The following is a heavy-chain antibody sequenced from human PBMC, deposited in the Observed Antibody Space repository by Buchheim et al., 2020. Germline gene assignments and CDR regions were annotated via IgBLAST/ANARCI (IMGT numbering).Heavy chain of an antibody. CDR3: ARARVAGIAAAGRYYYYYMDV. J-gene: IGHJ6*03. D-gene: IGHD6-13*01. Sequence: QVQLQQWGAGLLKPSETLSLTCAVYGGSFSGYYWSWIRQPPGKGLEWIGEINHSGSTNYNPSLKSRVTISLDTPKNQFSLKLSSVNAADTAVYYCARARVAGIAAAGRYYYYYMDVWGKGTT. CDR2: INHSGST. CDR1: GGSFSGYY. V-gene: IGHV4-34*01.